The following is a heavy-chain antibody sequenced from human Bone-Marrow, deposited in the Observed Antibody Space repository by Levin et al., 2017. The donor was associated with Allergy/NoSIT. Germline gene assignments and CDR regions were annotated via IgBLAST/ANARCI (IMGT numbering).Heavy chain of an antibody. CDR2: IYHSGNT. J-gene: IGHJ6*04. D-gene: IGHD2-15*01. CDR1: GGSISSDTW. V-gene: IGHV4-4*02. CDR3: ARGLDCRGSRGPREGV. Sequence: SETLSLTCAVSGGSISSDTWWSWVRQPPGKGLEWIGEIYHSGNTNYNPSLKSRVTISLDKSKNQFSLELSSVTAADTAVYYCARGLDCRGSRGPREGVWGKGTTVTVSS.